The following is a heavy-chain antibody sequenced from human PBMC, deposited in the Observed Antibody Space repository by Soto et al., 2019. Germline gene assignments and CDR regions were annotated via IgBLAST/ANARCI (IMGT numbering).Heavy chain of an antibody. Sequence: SETLSLTCTASGGSISSSSYYWGWIRQPPGKGLEWIGSIYYSGSTYYNPSLKSRVTISVDTSKNQFSLKLSSVTAADTAVYYCARGEYSYGHHFDYWGRGTLVTVSS. CDR3: ARGEYSYGHHFDY. D-gene: IGHD5-18*01. CDR2: IYYSGST. J-gene: IGHJ4*02. V-gene: IGHV4-39*01. CDR1: GGSISSSSYY.